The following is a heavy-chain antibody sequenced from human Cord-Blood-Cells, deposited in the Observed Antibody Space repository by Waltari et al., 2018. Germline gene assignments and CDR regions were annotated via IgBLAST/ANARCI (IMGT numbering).Heavy chain of an antibody. CDR1: VFTFSSYW. D-gene: IGHD6-13*01. Sequence: EVQLVESGGGLVQPGGSLRLSCAASVFTFSSYWISWVRQAPGKGLEWVVNIKQDGSEKYYVDSVKGRFTISRDNAKNSLYLQMNSLRAEDTAVYYCARAYAAGDAFDIWGQGTMVTVSS. CDR2: IKQDGSEK. V-gene: IGHV3-7*01. J-gene: IGHJ3*02. CDR3: ARAYAAGDAFDI.